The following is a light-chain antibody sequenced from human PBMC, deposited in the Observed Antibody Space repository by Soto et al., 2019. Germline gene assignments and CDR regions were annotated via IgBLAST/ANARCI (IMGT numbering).Light chain of an antibody. Sequence: IVLTQSPCTLSLSPGEGATLSCRASQSVTSTHLACYQQKPGQAPRLLIYDASTRATGIPDRFSGSGSGTDFTLTISRLEPEDFAVYCCQQFDGSLWTFGPGTKVDI. J-gene: IGKJ1*01. CDR1: QSVTSTH. CDR3: QQFDGSLWT. V-gene: IGKV3-20*01. CDR2: DAS.